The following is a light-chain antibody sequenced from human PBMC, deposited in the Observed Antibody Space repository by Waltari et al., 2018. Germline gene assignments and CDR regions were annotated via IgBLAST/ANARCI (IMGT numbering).Light chain of an antibody. CDR2: AAS. CDR1: ENISKY. V-gene: IGKV3-20*01. Sequence: DIVLTQSPGTLSVSPGERATLSCRASENISKYLTWYQLKPGQAPRLLIYAASTSTTGIPDRFSGSGFGTDFSLTISSLEPEDFAVYYCQHYVRLPVTFGQGTKVEIK. J-gene: IGKJ1*01. CDR3: QHYVRLPVT.